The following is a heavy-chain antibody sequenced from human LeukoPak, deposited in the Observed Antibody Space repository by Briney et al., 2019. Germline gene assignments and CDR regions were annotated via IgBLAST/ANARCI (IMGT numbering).Heavy chain of an antibody. CDR3: ARRSGWWFDP. CDR1: GGSFSGYY. CDR2: IYTSGST. J-gene: IGHJ5*02. D-gene: IGHD2-15*01. Sequence: PSETLSLTCAVYGGSFSGYYWSWIRQPAGKGLEWIGRIYTSGSTNYNPSLKSRVTMSVDTSKNQFSLKLSSVTAADTAVYYCARRSGWWFDPWGQGTLVTVSS. V-gene: IGHV4-59*10.